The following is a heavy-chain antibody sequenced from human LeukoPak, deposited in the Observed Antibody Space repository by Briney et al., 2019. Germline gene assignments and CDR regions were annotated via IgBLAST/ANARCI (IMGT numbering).Heavy chain of an antibody. D-gene: IGHD4-17*01. CDR1: GYTFTAYY. CDR2: INPNSGVT. J-gene: IGHJ3*02. Sequence: ASVKVSCKASGYTFTAYYMHWVRQAPGQGLEWMGWINPNSGVTNYAQNFQGRVTMTRDTSISTAYMELSSLRSEDTAVYYCARSLVATVTTWEAFDIWGQGTMVTVSS. V-gene: IGHV1-2*02. CDR3: ARSLVATVTTWEAFDI.